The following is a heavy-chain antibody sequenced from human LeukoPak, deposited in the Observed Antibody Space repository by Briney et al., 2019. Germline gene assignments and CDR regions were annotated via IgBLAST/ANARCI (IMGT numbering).Heavy chain of an antibody. D-gene: IGHD6-19*01. CDR1: GFTFSSYA. CDR3: AKRREVGSVAASFDY. J-gene: IGHJ4*02. V-gene: IGHV3-30*18. Sequence: GGSLRLSCTTSGFTFSSYAMYWVRQAPGKGLEWVAVISSDGGTRFYADPVKDRSTISRDNSKNTLYFQMSSLREEDTATYYCAKRREVGSVAASFDYWGQGTLVTVSS. CDR2: ISSDGGTR.